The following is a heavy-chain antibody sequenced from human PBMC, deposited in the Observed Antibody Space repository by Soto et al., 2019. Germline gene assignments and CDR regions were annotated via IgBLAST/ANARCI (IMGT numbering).Heavy chain of an antibody. J-gene: IGHJ6*02. V-gene: IGHV1-18*04. CDR3: ARDLAGYSYGYDYYYYGMDV. CDR2: ISANSGNT. CDR1: GFIFNNYA. Sequence: QVQLVQSGAEVKKPGASVKVSCKAFGFIFNNYAISWVQQAPGQGLEWMGWISANSGNTNYAQKLQGRVTMTTDASTSTAYMERRSLRSDDSAVYYCARDLAGYSYGYDYYYYGMDVWGQGTTVTVSS. D-gene: IGHD5-18*01.